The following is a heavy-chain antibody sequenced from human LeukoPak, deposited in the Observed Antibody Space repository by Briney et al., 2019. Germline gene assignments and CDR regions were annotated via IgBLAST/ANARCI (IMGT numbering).Heavy chain of an antibody. CDR2: VGGDGVQT. J-gene: IGHJ4*02. V-gene: IGHV3-23*01. CDR1: GFTFIQNS. D-gene: IGHD2-21*01. CDR3: ARGIGLHYFDY. Sequence: PGGSLRLSCAASGFTFIQNSMNWVRQAPGKGLEWVATVGGDGVQTYYADSVRGRFTISRDNSKSTLYLQMNSLRAEDTAVYYCARGIGLHYFDYWGQGALVTVSS.